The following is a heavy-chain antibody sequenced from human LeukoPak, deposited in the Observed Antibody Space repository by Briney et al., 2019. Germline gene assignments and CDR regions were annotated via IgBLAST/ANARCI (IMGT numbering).Heavy chain of an antibody. V-gene: IGHV1-18*01. CDR1: GYTFTIYG. CDR2: ISAYNGNT. D-gene: IGHD4-23*01. Sequence: ASVKVSYRASGYTFTIYGISWVRQAPGQGREGMGWISAYNGNTNYTQKLQGRVTMTTDTSTSTAYMELRSLRSDDTAVYYCARVDYGGNLYWGQGTLVTVSS. J-gene: IGHJ4*02. CDR3: ARVDYGGNLY.